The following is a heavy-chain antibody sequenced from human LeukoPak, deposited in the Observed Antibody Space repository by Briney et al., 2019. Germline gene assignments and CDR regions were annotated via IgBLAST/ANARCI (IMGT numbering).Heavy chain of an antibody. D-gene: IGHD4-11*01. Sequence: PGRSLRLSCAASGFTLDDYAMHWVRQAPGKGLEWVSGISWNSNSIGYADSVKGRFTISRDNAKNSLYLQMNSLRAEDTALYYCAKAAATTYYFDYWGQGTLVTVSS. J-gene: IGHJ4*02. CDR1: GFTLDDYA. V-gene: IGHV3-9*01. CDR2: ISWNSNSI. CDR3: AKAAATTYYFDY.